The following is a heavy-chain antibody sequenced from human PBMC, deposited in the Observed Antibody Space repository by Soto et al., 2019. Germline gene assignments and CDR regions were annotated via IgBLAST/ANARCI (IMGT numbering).Heavy chain of an antibody. CDR1: GFTFRNYG. D-gene: IGHD5-12*01. CDR3: VRAAGYSGNDYVYYYGMDV. CDR2: VWYDGGNK. V-gene: IGHV3-33*01. Sequence: QVQLVESGGGVVQPGRSLRISCAASGFTFRNYGMHWVRQAPAKGLEWVALVWYDGGNKNYVDSVKGRFTISRDNSKNTLYLQMNSLRDEDTALYYCVRAAGYSGNDYVYYYGMDVWGQGTTVTVSS. J-gene: IGHJ6*02.